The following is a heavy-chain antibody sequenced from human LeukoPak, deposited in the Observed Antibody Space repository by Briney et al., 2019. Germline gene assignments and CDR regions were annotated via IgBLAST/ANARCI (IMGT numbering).Heavy chain of an antibody. J-gene: IGHJ4*02. CDR3: ARGQMGRGAARRVDY. Sequence: ASVKVSCKASGYTFTSYDINWVRQATGQGLEWMGWMNPNSGNTGYAQKFQGRVTMTSNTSISTAYMELSSLRSEDTAVYYCARGQMGRGAARRVDYWGQGTLVTVSS. D-gene: IGHD6-6*01. CDR1: GYTFTSYD. CDR2: MNPNSGNT. V-gene: IGHV1-8*01.